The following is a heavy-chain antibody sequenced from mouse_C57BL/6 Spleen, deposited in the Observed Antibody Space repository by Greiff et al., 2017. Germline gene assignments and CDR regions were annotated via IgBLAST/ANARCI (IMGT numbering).Heavy chain of an antibody. V-gene: IGHV1-82*01. CDR3: ARGGPYGSSLHWYFDV. CDR1: GYAFSSSW. CDR2: IYPGDGDT. Sequence: VQLQQSGPELVKPGASVKISCKASGYAFSSSWMNWVKQRPGKGLEWIGRIYPGDGDTNYNGKFKGKATLTADKSSSTAYMQLSSLTSEDSAVYFCARGGPYGSSLHWYFDVWGTGTTVTVSS. J-gene: IGHJ1*03. D-gene: IGHD1-1*01.